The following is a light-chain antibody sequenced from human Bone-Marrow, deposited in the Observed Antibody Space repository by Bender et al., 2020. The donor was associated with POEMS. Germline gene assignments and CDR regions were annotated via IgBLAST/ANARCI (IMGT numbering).Light chain of an antibody. CDR1: SGDIGAYKF. Sequence: QPALTQPASVSGSPGQSITVSCTGTSGDIGAYKFVSWYQQHPGKAPKLIIYKGTTRPAGVYNRFSGSKSDNAASLTFSGLQAEDAADYYCCSYTGSSMGVFGGGTKLTVL. CDR3: CSYTGSSMGV. J-gene: IGLJ3*02. CDR2: KGT. V-gene: IGLV2-14*01.